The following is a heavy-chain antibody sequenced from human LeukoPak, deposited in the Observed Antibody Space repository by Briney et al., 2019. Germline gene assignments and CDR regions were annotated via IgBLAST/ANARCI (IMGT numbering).Heavy chain of an antibody. V-gene: IGHV3-23*01. Sequence: GGSLRLSCAVSGFSLSNYAMSWVRQAPGKGLEWVSLIIASSCSTVYADSVRGRFTISRDNSKNTLYLQMNSLRAEDTAVYYCAKGAYDYVEIGYFDHWGQGTLVTVSS. CDR1: GFSLSNYA. J-gene: IGHJ4*02. CDR3: AKGAYDYVEIGYFDH. D-gene: IGHD5-12*01. CDR2: IIASSCST.